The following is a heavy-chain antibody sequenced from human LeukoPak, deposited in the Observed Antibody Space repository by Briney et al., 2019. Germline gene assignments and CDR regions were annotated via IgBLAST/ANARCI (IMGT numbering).Heavy chain of an antibody. CDR2: INNRGDDT. V-gene: IGHV3-23*01. Sequence: GGTLRLSCAASGFTFSSNGMSWVRQAPGKGLEWVSSINNRGDDTYYAGSVKGRFTISRDNSKNTLYLQMNSLRAEDTAVYYCGKEQRHSSGWYDWFDPWGQGTLVTVSP. CDR1: GFTFSSNG. J-gene: IGHJ5*02. D-gene: IGHD6-19*01. CDR3: GKEQRHSSGWYDWFDP.